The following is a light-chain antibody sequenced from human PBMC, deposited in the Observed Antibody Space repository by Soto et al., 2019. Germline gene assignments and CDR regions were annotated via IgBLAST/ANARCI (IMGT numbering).Light chain of an antibody. Sequence: QSVLTQPASVSGSPGQSIAISCTGTSSDVGAYNYVSWHQHHPGKAPKLLIYGVTNRPSGVSDRFSGSKSGNTASLTISGLQAEDEADYYCSSYTRSSTWVFGGGTKVTVL. CDR2: GVT. CDR1: SSDVGAYNY. V-gene: IGLV2-14*01. CDR3: SSYTRSSTWV. J-gene: IGLJ3*02.